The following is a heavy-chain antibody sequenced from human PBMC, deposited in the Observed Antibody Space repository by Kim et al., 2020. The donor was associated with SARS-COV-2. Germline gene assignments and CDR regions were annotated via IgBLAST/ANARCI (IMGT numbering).Heavy chain of an antibody. V-gene: IGHV4-39*01. J-gene: IGHJ4*02. CDR3: ARYGGYCTNGVCYSAPRGYFHY. D-gene: IGHD2-8*01. CDR1: GGSISSSSYY. CDR2: IYYSGST. Sequence: SETLSLTCTVSGGSISSSSYYWGWIRQPPGKGLEWIGSIYYSGSTYYNPSLKSRVTISVDTSKNQFSLKLSSVTAADTAVYYCARYGGYCTNGVCYSAPRGYFHYWGQGTLVTVSS.